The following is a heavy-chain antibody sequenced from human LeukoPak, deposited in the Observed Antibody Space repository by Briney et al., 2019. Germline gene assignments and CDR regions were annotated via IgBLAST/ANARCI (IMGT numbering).Heavy chain of an antibody. J-gene: IGHJ4*02. D-gene: IGHD2-21*02. Sequence: SETLSLTCSVSGGSMSSSSYYWGWIRQPPGKGLEWIGSLYYSGSTYYNPSLKSRITISVDTSKNQFSLKLSSVTAADTAVYYCATIGVTDDYWGQGTLVTVSS. CDR2: LYYSGST. CDR1: GGSMSSSSYY. CDR3: ATIGVTDDY. V-gene: IGHV4-39*07.